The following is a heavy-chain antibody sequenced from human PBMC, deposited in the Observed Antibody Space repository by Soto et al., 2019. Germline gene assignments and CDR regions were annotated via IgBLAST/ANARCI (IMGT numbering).Heavy chain of an antibody. V-gene: IGHV3-30*18. CDR1: GFTFSTYG. CDR2: ISYDGTNK. CDR3: AKDLQSYGDYDYYCYGMDV. J-gene: IGHJ6*02. Sequence: QVQLVESGGGEVQPGRSLTLSCAASGFTFSTYGMHWVRQTPGKGLEWVAVISYDGTNKFYSDSVKGRFTISRDNFKNTLTLQINSLRADDTAVYSCAKDLQSYGDYDYYCYGMDVWGLGTRVTVSS. D-gene: IGHD4-17*01.